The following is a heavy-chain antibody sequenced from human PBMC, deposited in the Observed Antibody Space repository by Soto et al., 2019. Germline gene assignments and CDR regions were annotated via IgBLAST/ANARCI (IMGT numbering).Heavy chain of an antibody. J-gene: IGHJ4*02. Sequence: SDTLSLTGAVSGGSITSSSYYWGWIRQPPGKGLEWIGSIYYSGSTYYNPSLKSRVTISVDKSKNQFSLKLSSVTAADTAVYYCARGSDYGGPPFDYWGQGTLVTVSS. V-gene: IGHV4-39*07. CDR3: ARGSDYGGPPFDY. CDR2: IYYSGST. D-gene: IGHD4-17*01. CDR1: GGSITSSSYY.